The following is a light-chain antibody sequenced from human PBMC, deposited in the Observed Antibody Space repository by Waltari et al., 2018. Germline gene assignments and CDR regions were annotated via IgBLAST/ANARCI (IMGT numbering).Light chain of an antibody. J-gene: IGLJ2*01. CDR1: SDNIANNY. V-gene: IGLV6-57*02. Sequence: NFMLTQPHSVSESAGKTVIISCTGSSDNIANNYLQRYQHRPGSAPVTLIYEDNQRASGVPDRFSGSIDSSSNSASLTISGLRTEDEAYYFCQSYYAYDVIFGGGTKLTVL. CDR3: QSYYAYDVI. CDR2: EDN.